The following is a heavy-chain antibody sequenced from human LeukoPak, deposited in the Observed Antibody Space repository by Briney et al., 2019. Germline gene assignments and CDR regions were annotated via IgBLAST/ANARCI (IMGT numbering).Heavy chain of an antibody. CDR3: ARAKYCSGGSCYAEY. CDR1: GYSFSTYW. Sequence: GESLQISCEASGYSFSTYWIGWVRQMPGKGLEWMGIIYPGDSDTRYSPSFQGQVTISADKSISTAYLQWSSLKASDTAIYYCARAKYCSGGSCYAEYWGQGTLVTVSS. CDR2: IYPGDSDT. D-gene: IGHD2-15*01. V-gene: IGHV5-51*01. J-gene: IGHJ4*02.